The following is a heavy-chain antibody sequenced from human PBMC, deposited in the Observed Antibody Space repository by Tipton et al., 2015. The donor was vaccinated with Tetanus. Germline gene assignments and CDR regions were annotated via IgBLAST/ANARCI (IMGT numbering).Heavy chain of an antibody. D-gene: IGHD6-19*01. CDR3: ARDSQVASGWGGAFDI. CDR1: GGSISSYY. J-gene: IGHJ3*02. V-gene: IGHV4-59*01. Sequence: LRLSCTVSGGSISSYYWSWIWQPPGKGLEWIGYIYYSGSTNYNPSLKSRVTISVDTSKNQFSLKLSSVTAADTAVYYCARDSQVASGWGGAFDIWGQGTMVTVSS. CDR2: IYYSGST.